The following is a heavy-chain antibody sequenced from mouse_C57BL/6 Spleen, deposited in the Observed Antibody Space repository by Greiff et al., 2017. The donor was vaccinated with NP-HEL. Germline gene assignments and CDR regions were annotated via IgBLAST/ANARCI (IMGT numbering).Heavy chain of an antibody. V-gene: IGHV1-80*01. CDR2: IYPGDGDT. J-gene: IGHJ3*01. CDR1: GYAFSSYW. Sequence: QVHVKQSGAELVKPGASVKISCKASGYAFSSYWMNWVKQRPGKGLEWIGQIYPGDGDTNYNGKFKGKATLTADKSSSTAYMQLSSLTSEDSAVYFCARGGYYGSSWFAYWGQGTLVTVSA. D-gene: IGHD1-1*01. CDR3: ARGGYYGSSWFAY.